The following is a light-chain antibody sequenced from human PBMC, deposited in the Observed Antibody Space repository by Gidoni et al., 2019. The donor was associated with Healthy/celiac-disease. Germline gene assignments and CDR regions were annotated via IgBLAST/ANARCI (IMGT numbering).Light chain of an antibody. CDR1: QSISSY. J-gene: IGKJ4*01. CDR3: QQSYSTLSLT. V-gene: IGKV1-39*01. Sequence: DIQMTHSPSSLSASVGDRFTITCRASQSISSYLNWCQQKPGKAPKLLIYAASSFQSGVPSRFSGSGSGTDFTLTISSLQPEDFATYYCQQSYSTLSLTFGGGTKVEIK. CDR2: AAS.